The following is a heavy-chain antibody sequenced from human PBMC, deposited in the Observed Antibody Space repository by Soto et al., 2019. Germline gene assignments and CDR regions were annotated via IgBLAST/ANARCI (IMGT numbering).Heavy chain of an antibody. Sequence: SETLSLTCNVSGVSISSYYWIWVRQPPGKGLEWIGYIYYRGTTNYSPSLKSRVTISVDTSKNQFSLKMSSVTAADTAVYYCASSGTYFSYYLDYWGQGTLVTVSS. CDR1: GVSISSYY. CDR2: IYYRGTT. J-gene: IGHJ4*02. V-gene: IGHV4-59*01. CDR3: ASSGTYFSYYLDY. D-gene: IGHD1-26*01.